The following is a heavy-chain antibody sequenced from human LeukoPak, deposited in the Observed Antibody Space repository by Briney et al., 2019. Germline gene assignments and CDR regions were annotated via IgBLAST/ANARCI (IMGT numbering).Heavy chain of an antibody. V-gene: IGHV1-18*01. CDR2: INAHDGDT. Sequence: GASVKVSCKASGYTFSSYGISWVRQAPGQGLEWMGWINAHDGDTVYAQNVQGRLTMTTDTSTSTAYMELRSLRSDDTAVYYCARWMATVTTPDYWGQGTLVTVSS. J-gene: IGHJ4*02. CDR3: ARWMATVTTPDY. D-gene: IGHD4-11*01. CDR1: GYTFSSYG.